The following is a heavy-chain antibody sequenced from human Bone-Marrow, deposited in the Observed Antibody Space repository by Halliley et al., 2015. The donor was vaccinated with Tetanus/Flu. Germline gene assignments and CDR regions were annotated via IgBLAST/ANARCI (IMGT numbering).Heavy chain of an antibody. CDR1: GFSVSTNY. D-gene: IGHD3-22*01. J-gene: IGHJ4*02. V-gene: IGHV3-53*01. Sequence: SLRLSCAASGFSVSTNYMSWVRQAPGKGLEWVSVIYSAGSTYYADSVKGRFTISRDNSNNTLYLQMNSLRAEDTAVYYCARERPNHYDSTGYFDYWGQGTLVPVSS. CDR2: IYSAGST. CDR3: ARERPNHYDSTGYFDY.